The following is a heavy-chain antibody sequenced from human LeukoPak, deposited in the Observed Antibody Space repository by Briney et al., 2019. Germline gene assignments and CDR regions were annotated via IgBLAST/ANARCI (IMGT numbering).Heavy chain of an antibody. D-gene: IGHD6-19*01. J-gene: IGHJ6*02. CDR2: INPKSGAT. CDR1: RYTFTGYY. Sequence: ASVTVSFKRCRYTFTGYYMHWVRPAPGQEREWMGWINPKSGATTYAQKFQDRVTLTRDTSINTAYMDLSGLTSDDTAVFYCAKGASEGYYYYGLDVWGQGTTVTVSS. CDR3: AKGASEGYYYYGLDV. V-gene: IGHV1-2*02.